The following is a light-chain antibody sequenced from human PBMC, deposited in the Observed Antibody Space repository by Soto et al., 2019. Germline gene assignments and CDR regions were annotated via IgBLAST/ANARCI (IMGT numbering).Light chain of an antibody. CDR3: SSYTSTTTRV. CDR2: GVK. Sequence: QSVLTQPASVSGSPGRSITISCTGSGRDIGAYDYVSWYQQHPGKAPKLLIYGVKNRPSGVSYRFSGSKSGNTATLTISGLQAKDEADYYCSSYTSTTTRVFGTGTKVTVL. V-gene: IGLV2-14*01. CDR1: GRDIGAYDY. J-gene: IGLJ1*01.